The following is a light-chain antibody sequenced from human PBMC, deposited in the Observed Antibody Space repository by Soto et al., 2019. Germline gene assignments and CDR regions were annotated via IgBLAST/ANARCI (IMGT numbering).Light chain of an antibody. J-gene: IGKJ1*01. V-gene: IGKV1-39*01. CDR2: TAS. CDR3: QQSYSRPRT. Sequence: DIQMTQSPSTLSASVGDRVTVTCRASQSVSIWVAWYQQRPGRAPKLLIYTASSLESGVPSRFSGSGSGTDFTLTITSLQPEDFATYFCQQSYSRPRTFGQGTKVEIK. CDR1: QSVSIW.